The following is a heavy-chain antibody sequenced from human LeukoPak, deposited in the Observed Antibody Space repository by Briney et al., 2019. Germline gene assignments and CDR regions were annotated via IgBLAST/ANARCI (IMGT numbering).Heavy chain of an antibody. CDR3: ARSARGYSYGHIDY. D-gene: IGHD5-18*01. V-gene: IGHV4-59*01. J-gene: IGHJ4*02. CDR2: IYYSGST. Sequence: SETLSLTCTVSGGSISSYYWSWLRQPPGKGLEWIGYIYYSGSTNYNPSLKSRVTISVDTSKNQFSLKLSSVTAADTAVYYCARSARGYSYGHIDYWGQGTLGTVSS. CDR1: GGSISSYY.